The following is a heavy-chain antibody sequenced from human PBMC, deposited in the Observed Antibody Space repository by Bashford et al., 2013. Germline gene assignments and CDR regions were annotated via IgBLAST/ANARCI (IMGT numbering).Heavy chain of an antibody. CDR1: SFSGYY. CDR2: IIDNGRT. J-gene: IGHJ4*02. Sequence: SFSGYYWSWIRQPPGKGLEWIGYIIDNGRTNYNPSLQSRVTISIDTSKNQFSLELRSVTAADTAVFYCARLIANDYGDRSDSWGRGTLVTVSS. CDR3: ARLIANDYGDRSDS. D-gene: IGHD4-17*01. V-gene: IGHV4-59*01.